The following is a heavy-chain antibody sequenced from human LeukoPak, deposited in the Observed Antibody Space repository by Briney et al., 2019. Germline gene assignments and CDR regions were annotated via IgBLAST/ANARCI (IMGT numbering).Heavy chain of an antibody. CDR1: GFTFSTYN. D-gene: IGHD5-18*01. J-gene: IGHJ4*02. V-gene: IGHV3-48*04. Sequence: PGGSLRLSWAASGFTFSTYNMNWVRQAPGKGLEWVSYINSISSTIYYADSVKGRFTISRDNAKSSLYLQMNSLRAEDTAVYYCTRDAGTRLKYSFGYGDYWGQGALVTVSS. CDR2: INSISSTI. CDR3: TRDAGTRLKYSFGYGDY.